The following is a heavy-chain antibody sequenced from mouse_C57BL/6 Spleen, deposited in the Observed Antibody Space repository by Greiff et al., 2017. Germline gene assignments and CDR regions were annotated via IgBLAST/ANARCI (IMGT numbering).Heavy chain of an antibody. CDR2: IYWDDDK. V-gene: IGHV8-12*01. CDR1: GFSLSTSGMG. D-gene: IGHD1-1*01. J-gene: IGHJ2*01. Sequence: QVTLKVSGPGILQSSQTLSLTCSFSGFSLSTSGMGVSWIRQPSGKGLEWLAHIYWDDDKRYNPSLKRRLTISKDTSSNHVFLKLTSVDTADTATYYCARIYYYGSSYYFDYWSQGTTLTVSS. CDR3: ARIYYYGSSYYFDY.